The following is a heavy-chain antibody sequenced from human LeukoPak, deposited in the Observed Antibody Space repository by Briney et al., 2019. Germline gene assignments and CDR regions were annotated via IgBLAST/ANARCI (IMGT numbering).Heavy chain of an antibody. CDR1: GLTFSRYW. V-gene: IGHV3-7*03. CDR2: INQDGSEK. D-gene: IGHD2-8*02. Sequence: PGGSLRLSCAASGLTFSRYWLTWVRQAPGKGLEWVANINQDGSEKNYVDSVEGRFTISRANAKSSLYLQMNSLRDEHAAVYHCVSRVCTANVCFVSSFNFFDTGARDPWSPSPQ. J-gene: IGHJ4*02. CDR3: VSRVCTANVCFVSSFNFFDT.